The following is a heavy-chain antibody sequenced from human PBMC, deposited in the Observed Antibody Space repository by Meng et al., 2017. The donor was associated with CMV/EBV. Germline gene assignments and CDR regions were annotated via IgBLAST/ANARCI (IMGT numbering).Heavy chain of an antibody. CDR3: ASDCGGASCYITN. CDR2: IKQDGSEK. Sequence: GESLKISCAASGFTFSGYWMTWVRQAPGKGLEWVANIKQDGSEKYYVDSVKGRFTISRDNAKNSLSLQMNSLRAEDTAVYYCASDCGGASCYITNWGRGTLVTVSS. V-gene: IGHV3-7*01. J-gene: IGHJ4*02. D-gene: IGHD2-2*02. CDR1: GFTFSGYW.